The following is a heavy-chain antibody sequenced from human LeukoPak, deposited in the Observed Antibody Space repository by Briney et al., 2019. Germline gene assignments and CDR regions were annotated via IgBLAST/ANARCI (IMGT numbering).Heavy chain of an antibody. D-gene: IGHD3-22*01. J-gene: IGHJ4*02. CDR1: GYFFTAYY. Sequence: ASVKVSCKTSGYFFTAYYMHWVRQATGQGLEWMGWMNPNSGNTGYAQKLQGRVTMTTDTSTSTAYMELRSLRSDDTAVYYCVRESGGYYGGAFDYWGQGTLVTVSS. CDR3: VRESGGYYGGAFDY. V-gene: IGHV1-8*02. CDR2: MNPNSGNT.